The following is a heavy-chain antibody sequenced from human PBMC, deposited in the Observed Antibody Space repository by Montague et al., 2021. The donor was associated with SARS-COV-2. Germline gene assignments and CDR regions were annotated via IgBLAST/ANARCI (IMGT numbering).Heavy chain of an antibody. Sequence: SETLSLTCSFSGGSIRSYYWSWIRQPPGKGLEWIGYIYNTGRTNYNPSLKGRVTISMDTSKNQFSLKVDSVGAADTAVYYCATEMPAYDVFDIWGQGTMVTVSS. CDR2: IYNTGRT. CDR1: GGSIRSYY. J-gene: IGHJ3*02. CDR3: ATEMPAYDVFDI. D-gene: IGHD2-2*01. V-gene: IGHV4-59*01.